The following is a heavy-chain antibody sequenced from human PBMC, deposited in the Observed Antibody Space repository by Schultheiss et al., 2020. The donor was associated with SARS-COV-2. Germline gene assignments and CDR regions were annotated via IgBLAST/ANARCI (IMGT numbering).Heavy chain of an antibody. CDR2: IWYDGSNK. J-gene: IGHJ4*02. Sequence: GGSLRLSCAASGFTFSSYAMHWVRQAPGKGLEWVAVIWYDGSNKYYADSVKGRFTISRDNSKNTLYLQMNSLRAEDTAVYYCARELSNYYDSSGYYYERAAFDYWGQGTLVTVSS. CDR1: GFTFSSYA. D-gene: IGHD3-22*01. V-gene: IGHV3-33*08. CDR3: ARELSNYYDSSGYYYERAAFDY.